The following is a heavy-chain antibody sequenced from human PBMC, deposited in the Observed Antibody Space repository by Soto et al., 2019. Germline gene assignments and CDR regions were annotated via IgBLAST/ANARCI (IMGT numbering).Heavy chain of an antibody. CDR1: GYTFTSYG. V-gene: IGHV1-18*04. CDR2: ISAYNGNT. Sequence: ASVKVSCKASGYTFTSYGISWVRQAPGQGLEWMGWISAYNGNTNYAQKLQGRVTMTTDTSTSTAYMELRSLRSDDTAVYYCARGYYYYDFWSGYPSYFDYWGQGTRVTVSS. J-gene: IGHJ4*02. CDR3: ARGYYYYDFWSGYPSYFDY. D-gene: IGHD3-3*01.